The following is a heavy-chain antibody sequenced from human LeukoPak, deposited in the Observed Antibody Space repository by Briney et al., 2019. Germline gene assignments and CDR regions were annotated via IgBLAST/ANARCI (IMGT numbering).Heavy chain of an antibody. CDR2: ISGSGGST. CDR3: AKAQLNYDILTGYYADPDAFDI. D-gene: IGHD3-9*01. V-gene: IGHV3-23*01. CDR1: GFTFSSYA. J-gene: IGHJ3*02. Sequence: GGSLRLSCAASGFTFSSYAMSWVRQAPGKGLEWVSAISGSGGSTYYADSVKGRFTISRDNSKNTLYLQMNSLRAEDTAVYYCAKAQLNYDILTGYYADPDAFDIWGQGTMVTVSS.